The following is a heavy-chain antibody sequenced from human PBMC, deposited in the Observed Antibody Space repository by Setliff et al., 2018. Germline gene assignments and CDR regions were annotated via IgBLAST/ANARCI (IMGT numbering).Heavy chain of an antibody. CDR2: IDPYGSFT. D-gene: IGHD4-17*01. V-gene: IGHV3-74*01. Sequence: GGSLRLSCVVSGFTSGAYWVNWVRQAPGKGLVWVSRIDPYGSFTAYADSVKGRFTISRDNSKNTQYLQMNGLRAEDSALYYCAKDPNGDFFGAFDTWGQGALVTVSS. CDR1: GFTSGAYW. CDR3: AKDPNGDFFGAFDT. J-gene: IGHJ5*02.